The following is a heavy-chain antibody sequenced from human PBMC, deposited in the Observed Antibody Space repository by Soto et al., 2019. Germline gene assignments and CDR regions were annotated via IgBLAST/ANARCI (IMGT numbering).Heavy chain of an antibody. CDR2: IIPIFGTA. V-gene: IGHV1-69*12. Sequence: QVQLVQSGAEVKKPGSSVKVSCKASGGTFSSYAISWVRQAPGQGLEWMGGIIPIFGTANYAQKLKGRVTITADESTSTDYMALSSLRSEDTAVYYCARGPHCGGDCYDAVDSCGQGTIVTFSS. D-gene: IGHD2-21*02. CDR3: ARGPHCGGDCYDAVDS. J-gene: IGHJ3*02. CDR1: GGTFSSYA.